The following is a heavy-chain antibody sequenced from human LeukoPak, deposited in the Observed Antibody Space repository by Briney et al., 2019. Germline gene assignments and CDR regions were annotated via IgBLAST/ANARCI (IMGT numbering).Heavy chain of an antibody. CDR3: ATDGMVRGPDAWFDS. J-gene: IGHJ5*01. CDR1: GFTFSDYY. CDR2: IFYSGNT. Sequence: LRLSCAASGFTFSDYYMSWIRQSPGKGLEWIGSIFYSGNTYYNPSLKSRVTISIDTSKNQFSLKLSSVTAADTAVYYCATDGMVRGPDAWFDSWGQGTLVTVSS. V-gene: IGHV4-38-2*02. D-gene: IGHD3-10*01.